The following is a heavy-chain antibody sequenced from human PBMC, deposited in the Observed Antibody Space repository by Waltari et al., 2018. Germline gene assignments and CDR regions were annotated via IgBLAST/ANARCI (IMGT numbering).Heavy chain of an antibody. J-gene: IGHJ4*02. Sequence: ESRLVQLGPEGKGPGAPVKFSGRVPGYPSTHNSLHWLRQSPGGGLEWLGLVDPENHEREYAERFEGRVTITADTSRDTSYLELNSLTSDDTAIYYCATDHSGTYNFDHWGQGTLVTVS. CDR1: GYPSTHNS. D-gene: IGHD1-26*01. V-gene: IGHV1-69-2*01. CDR2: VDPENHER. CDR3: ATDHSGTYNFDH.